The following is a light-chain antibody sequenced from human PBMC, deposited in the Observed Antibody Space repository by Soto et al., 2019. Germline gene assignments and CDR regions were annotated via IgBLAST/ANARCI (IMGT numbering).Light chain of an antibody. Sequence: DIQMTQSPSSLSASVGDRVTITCRASQSISSYLNWYQQKPGKAPKLLIYAASSLQSGVPSRFSGSGSGTDFTLTISSLQSEDFAVYYCQHYNNWLGTFGGGTKVDIK. V-gene: IGKV1-39*01. CDR3: QHYNNWLGT. CDR1: QSISSY. CDR2: AAS. J-gene: IGKJ4*01.